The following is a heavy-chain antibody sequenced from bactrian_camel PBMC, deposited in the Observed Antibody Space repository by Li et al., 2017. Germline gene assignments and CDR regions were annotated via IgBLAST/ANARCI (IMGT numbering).Heavy chain of an antibody. CDR3: AAEPAIFGYCGRNYYPSNGY. CDR1: RVNSYC. J-gene: IGHJ4*01. D-gene: IGHD2*01. V-gene: IGHV3S53*01. CDR2: IESDGST. Sequence: HVQLVESGGGSVQVGGSLTLSCQFSRVNSYCLGWFRQALGKEREGVAGIESDGSTSYADSVKGRFTISEDSALNTLYLQMNSLEPEDAAMYYCAAEPAIFGYCGRNYYPSNGYWGQGTQVTVS.